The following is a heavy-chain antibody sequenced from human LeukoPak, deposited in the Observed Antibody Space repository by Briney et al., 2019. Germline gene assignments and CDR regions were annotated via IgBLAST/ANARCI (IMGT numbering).Heavy chain of an antibody. CDR1: GFTFSDYY. D-gene: IGHD6-13*01. CDR2: ISSSGSTI. Sequence: GGPLRLSCAASGFTFSDYYMSWIRQAPGKGLEWVSYISSSGSTIYYADSVKGRFTVSRDNAKNSLYLQMNSLRAEDTAVYYCARGFWYSSSWYGYWGQGTLVTVSS. V-gene: IGHV3-11*01. J-gene: IGHJ4*02. CDR3: ARGFWYSSSWYGY.